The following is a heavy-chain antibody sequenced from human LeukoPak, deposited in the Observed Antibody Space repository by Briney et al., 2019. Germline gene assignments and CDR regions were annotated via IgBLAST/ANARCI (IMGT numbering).Heavy chain of an antibody. CDR1: GGSFSGYY. J-gene: IGHJ4*02. V-gene: IGHV4-34*01. CDR2: INHSGST. D-gene: IGHD3-10*02. Sequence: SETLSLTCAVYGGSFSGYYWSWIRQPPGKGLEWIGEINHSGSTNYNPSLKSRVTISVDTSKNQFSLKLSSVTAADTAVYYCARGISLFGGLLRPYYFDYWGQGTLVTVSS. CDR3: ARGISLFGGLLRPYYFDY.